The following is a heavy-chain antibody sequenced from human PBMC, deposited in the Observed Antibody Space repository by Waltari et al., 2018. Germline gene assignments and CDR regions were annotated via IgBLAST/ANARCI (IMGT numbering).Heavy chain of an antibody. D-gene: IGHD1-20*01. Sequence: EVQVVESGGGLVQPGGSLRLPCAASGFPFTNFYMAWVRQTPGKGLEWVASIKQDGSAKYYVDSVRGRFTISRDNAKNSLFLQMNSLRAEDTAVYYCARGYVGAFDMWGQGTMVTVSS. CDR3: ARGYVGAFDM. V-gene: IGHV3-7*01. J-gene: IGHJ3*02. CDR2: IKQDGSAK. CDR1: GFPFTNFY.